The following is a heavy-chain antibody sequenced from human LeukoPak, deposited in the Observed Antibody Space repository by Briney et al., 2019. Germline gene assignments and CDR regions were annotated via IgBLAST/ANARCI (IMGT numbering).Heavy chain of an antibody. CDR3: ARDNDRKDGS. CDR2: MNQDGSQK. Sequence: SGGSLRLSCAASGFTFSTYWMTWVRQAPGKGLEWVANMNQDGSQKFYVDSVKGRFTISRDNAKNSVYLQMNNLRAEDTALYYCARDNDRKDGSWGQGTLVTVSS. D-gene: IGHD5-24*01. V-gene: IGHV3-7*01. CDR1: GFTFSTYW. J-gene: IGHJ5*02.